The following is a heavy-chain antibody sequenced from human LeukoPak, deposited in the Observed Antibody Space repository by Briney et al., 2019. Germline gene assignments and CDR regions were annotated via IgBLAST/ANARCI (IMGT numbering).Heavy chain of an antibody. CDR3: ARGGTFISDY. V-gene: IGHV3-7*01. Sequence: GGSLRLSCAASGFTFSTFWMSWVRQAPGKGLEWVANIKEDGSEKYYVDSMKGRFTVSRDNAKNSLYLQMDSLRAEDTAVYYCARGGTFISDYWGQGTLVTVSS. CDR1: GFTFSTFW. D-gene: IGHD1-1*01. CDR2: IKEDGSEK. J-gene: IGHJ4*02.